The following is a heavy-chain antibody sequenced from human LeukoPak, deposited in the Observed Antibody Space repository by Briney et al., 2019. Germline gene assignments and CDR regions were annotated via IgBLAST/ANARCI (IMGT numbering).Heavy chain of an antibody. CDR2: IKPNSGGT. J-gene: IGHJ3*02. Sequence: ASVKVSCKASGYTFTGHSMYWVRQAPGQGLERMGWIKPNSGGTNYAQKFQGRVTMTRDTSISTAYMELSRLRSDDTAVYYCARDSFGAFDIWGQGTMVTVSS. CDR3: ARDSFGAFDI. CDR1: GYTFTGHS. V-gene: IGHV1-2*02. D-gene: IGHD3-16*01.